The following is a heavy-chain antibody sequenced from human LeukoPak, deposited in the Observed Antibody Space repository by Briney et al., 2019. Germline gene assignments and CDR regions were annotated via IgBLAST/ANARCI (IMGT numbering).Heavy chain of an antibody. Sequence: GGSLRLSCAASGFSLSSYAMSWVRQAPGKGLEWVSAISSTDAGTYHADSVRGRFTISRDSSKNTLYLQMNSLRAEDAAVYYCAKAPVTSCRGAYCYPFDYWGQGTLVTVPS. J-gene: IGHJ4*02. V-gene: IGHV3-23*01. CDR1: GFSLSSYA. CDR3: AKAPVTSCRGAYCYPFDY. CDR2: ISSTDAGT. D-gene: IGHD2-21*01.